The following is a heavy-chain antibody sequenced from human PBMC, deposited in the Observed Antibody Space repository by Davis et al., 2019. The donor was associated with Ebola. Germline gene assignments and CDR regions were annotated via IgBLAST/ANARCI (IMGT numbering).Heavy chain of an antibody. J-gene: IGHJ4*02. V-gene: IGHV3-49*04. CDR2: IRSKAYGGTT. CDR1: GFTFGDYA. D-gene: IGHD6-25*01. Sequence: PGESLKISCTASGFTFGDYAMSWVRQAPGKGLEWVGFIRSKAYGGTTEYAASVKGRFTISRDDSKSIAYLQMNSLKTEDTAVYYCTRAFGYSSGLHRVRDYFDYWGQGTLVTVSS. CDR3: TRAFGYSSGLHRVRDYFDY.